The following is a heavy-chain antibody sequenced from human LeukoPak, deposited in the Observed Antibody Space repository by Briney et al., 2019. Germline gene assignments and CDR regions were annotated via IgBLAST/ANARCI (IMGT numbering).Heavy chain of an antibody. CDR3: AKEGYGSGNLFQS. D-gene: IGHD3-10*01. Sequence: QPGGSLRLSCAASGFTFDDYAMHWVRQAPGKGLEWVSGISWNSRSIGYADSAKGRFTISRDNAKKSLYLQMNSLREEDTALYYCAKEGYGSGNLFQSWGQGILVTVSS. V-gene: IGHV3-9*01. CDR1: GFTFDDYA. J-gene: IGHJ4*02. CDR2: ISWNSRSI.